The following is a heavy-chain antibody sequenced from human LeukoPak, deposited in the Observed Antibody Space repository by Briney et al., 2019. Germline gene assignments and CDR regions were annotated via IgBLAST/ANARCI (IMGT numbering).Heavy chain of an antibody. J-gene: IGHJ4*02. CDR3: ARTTMVRGVTRHFDY. CDR2: IYPGDSDT. D-gene: IGHD3-10*01. Sequence: GESLKISCKGSGYSFTSYWIGWVRQMPGKGLEWMGIIYPGDSDTRYSPSFQGQVTISADKPISTAYLHWSSLKASDTAMYYCARTTMVRGVTRHFDYWGQGTLVTVSS. CDR1: GYSFTSYW. V-gene: IGHV5-51*04.